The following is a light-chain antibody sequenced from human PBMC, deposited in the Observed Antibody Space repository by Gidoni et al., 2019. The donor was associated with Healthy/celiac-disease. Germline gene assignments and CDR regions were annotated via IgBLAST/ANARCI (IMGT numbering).Light chain of an antibody. J-gene: IGKJ2*01. CDR2: DAS. Sequence: EIVLTQSPATLSLSPGERATLSCRASQSVSSYLACYHQKPGQAPRLLIYDASNRATGIPARFSGSGSGTDFTLTISSLEPEDFAVYYCQPRSNWPPTFGQGTKLEIK. V-gene: IGKV3-11*01. CDR1: QSVSSY. CDR3: QPRSNWPPT.